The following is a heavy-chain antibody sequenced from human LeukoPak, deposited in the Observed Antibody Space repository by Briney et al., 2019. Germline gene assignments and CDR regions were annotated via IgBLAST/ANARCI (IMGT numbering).Heavy chain of an antibody. CDR2: ISSSSSYI. Sequence: GGSLRLSCAASGFTFSSYSMNWVRQAPGKGLEWASSISSSSSYIYYADSVKGRLTISRDNAKNSLYLQMNSLRAEDMAVYYCARDRIAAAGTNVYWGQGTLVTVSS. CDR1: GFTFSSYS. CDR3: ARDRIAAAGTNVY. V-gene: IGHV3-21*01. D-gene: IGHD6-13*01. J-gene: IGHJ4*02.